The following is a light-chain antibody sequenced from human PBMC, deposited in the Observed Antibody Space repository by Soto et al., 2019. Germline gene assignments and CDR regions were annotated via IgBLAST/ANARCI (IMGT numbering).Light chain of an antibody. CDR1: QGISSY. CDR2: KAS. J-gene: IGKJ4*01. V-gene: IGKV1-5*03. CDR3: QQYNNYPLT. Sequence: IQLPQSPSSLSASVGESVTITCRASQGISSYLGWYQQKPGKAPKLLIYKASSLESGVTSRFSGSGSGTEFTLTISSLQPDEFATYYCQQYNNYPLTFGGGNKVDIK.